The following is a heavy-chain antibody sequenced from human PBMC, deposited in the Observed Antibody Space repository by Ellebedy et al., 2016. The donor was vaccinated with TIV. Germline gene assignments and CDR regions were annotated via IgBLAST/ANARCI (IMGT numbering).Heavy chain of an antibody. CDR1: GITFSNYG. V-gene: IGHV3-30*14. CDR3: ARGAALTGASLDY. CDR2: ISYDGSNK. D-gene: IGHD3-9*01. J-gene: IGHJ4*02. Sequence: GESLKISCAASGITFSNYGISSYSVHWVRQAPGKGLEWVATISYDGSNKYYADSVKGRFTISRDNSKDMIYLHMNSLRPEDTSVFYCARGAALTGASLDYWGRGTLVTVSS.